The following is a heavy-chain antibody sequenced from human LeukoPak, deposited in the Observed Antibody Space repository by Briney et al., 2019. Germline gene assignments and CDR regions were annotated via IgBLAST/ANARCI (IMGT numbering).Heavy chain of an antibody. J-gene: IGHJ4*02. D-gene: IGHD6-19*01. Sequence: GGFLRPSCAASGFTFSSYAMSWVRQAPGKGLEWVANMKQDGSEKYFMDSVRGRFTLSRDNAKNSLYLQMNSLRAEDTAVYYCARDSGYNSGWPYWGQGTLVTVSS. CDR2: MKQDGSEK. CDR1: GFTFSSYA. CDR3: ARDSGYNSGWPY. V-gene: IGHV3-7*01.